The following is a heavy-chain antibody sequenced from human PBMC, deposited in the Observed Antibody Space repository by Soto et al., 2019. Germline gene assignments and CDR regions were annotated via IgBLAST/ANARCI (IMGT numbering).Heavy chain of an antibody. V-gene: IGHV3-33*08. J-gene: IGHJ4*02. CDR3: ARVRSGSYDY. D-gene: IGHD1-26*01. CDR2: IWYDASNK. Sequence: VQVSGSGGGLVRQGGSMSLSCAASGVIGTNYAMNWVRQAPGKALEWVAVIWYDASNKYYADSVKGRFTISRDNSKNTLYLQMNSLRAEDTAVYYCARVRSGSYDYWGQGTLFTVSS. CDR1: GVIGTNYA.